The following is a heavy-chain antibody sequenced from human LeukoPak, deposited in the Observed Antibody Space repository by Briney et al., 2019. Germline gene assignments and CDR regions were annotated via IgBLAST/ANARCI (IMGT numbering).Heavy chain of an antibody. D-gene: IGHD3-22*01. CDR3: ARDHYDSSGYLYYDY. V-gene: IGHV1-3*01. Sequence: ASVKVSCKASGYTFTSYAMHWVRQAPGQRLEWMGWINAGNGNTKYSQKFQGRVTITRDTSASTAYMELSSLRSEDTAVYYCARDHYDSSGYLYYDYRGQGTLVTVSS. J-gene: IGHJ4*02. CDR2: INAGNGNT. CDR1: GYTFTSYA.